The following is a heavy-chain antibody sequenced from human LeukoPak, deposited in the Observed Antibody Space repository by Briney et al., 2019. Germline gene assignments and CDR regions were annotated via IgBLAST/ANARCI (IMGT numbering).Heavy chain of an antibody. D-gene: IGHD6-19*01. CDR2: ISYDGSNK. V-gene: IGHV3-30*04. J-gene: IGHJ2*01. CDR3: ARAEIAGAGTGLSAVGYFDL. CDR1: GFTFSSYA. Sequence: GGSLRLSCAASGFTFSSYAMHGVRRAPGKGLEWVAVISYDGSNKYYADSVKGRFTISRDNSKNTLYLQMNSLRAEDTAVYYGARAEIAGAGTGLSAVGYFDLWGRGTLVTVSS.